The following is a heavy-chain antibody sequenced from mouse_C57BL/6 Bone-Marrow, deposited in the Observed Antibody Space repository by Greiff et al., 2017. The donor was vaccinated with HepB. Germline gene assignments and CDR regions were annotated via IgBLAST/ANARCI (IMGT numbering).Heavy chain of an antibody. J-gene: IGHJ3*01. CDR3: ARSYYSNYAWFAY. CDR1: GYTFTSYW. CDR2: IYHGSGST. Sequence: QVHVKQPGAELVKPGASVKMSCKASGYTFTSYWITWVQQRPGQGLEWIGDIYHGSGSTNYNEKLKSKATLTVDTYSSTAYMQLSSLTSEDSAVYYCARSYYSNYAWFAYWGQGTLVTVSA. D-gene: IGHD2-5*01. V-gene: IGHV1-55*01.